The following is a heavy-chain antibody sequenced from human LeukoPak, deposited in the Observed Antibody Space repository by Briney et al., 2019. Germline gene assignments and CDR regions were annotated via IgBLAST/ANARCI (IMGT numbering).Heavy chain of an antibody. J-gene: IGHJ4*02. V-gene: IGHV3-23*01. D-gene: IGHD3-10*01. Sequence: GGSLRLSCAAPGFTFSSYAMSWVPQAPGKGLEGVSAICGSGGSTYYADSVKGRFTISRDNSKNTLYLQMNSLGAEDTAVYYCAKDSLLLWFGELSSYFDYWGQGTLVTVSS. CDR3: AKDSLLLWFGELSSYFDY. CDR2: ICGSGGST. CDR1: GFTFSSYA.